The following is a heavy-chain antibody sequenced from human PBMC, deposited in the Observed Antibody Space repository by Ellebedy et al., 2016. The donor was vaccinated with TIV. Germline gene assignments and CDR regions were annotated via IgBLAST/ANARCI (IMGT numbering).Heavy chain of an antibody. D-gene: IGHD4-11*01. Sequence: GESLKISXAASGFTFSSYAMSWVRQAPGKGLEWVSAISGSGGSTYYADSVKGRFTISRDNSKNTLYLQMNSLRAEDTAVYYCAKMTTVRDYYYYYMDVWGKGTTVTVSS. V-gene: IGHV3-23*01. CDR2: ISGSGGST. CDR1: GFTFSSYA. CDR3: AKMTTVRDYYYYYMDV. J-gene: IGHJ6*03.